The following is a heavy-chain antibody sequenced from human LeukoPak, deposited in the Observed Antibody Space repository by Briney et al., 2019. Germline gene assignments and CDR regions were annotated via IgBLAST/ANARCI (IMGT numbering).Heavy chain of an antibody. Sequence: GGSLRLSCAASGFTVSSDYMSWVRHAPGKGLEWVSVIYSGGSTYYADSVKGRFTISRDKSKNTVYLQMNSLRFEDTAMYYCARNWFDPWGQGTLVTASS. CDR3: ARNWFDP. CDR2: IYSGGST. J-gene: IGHJ5*02. V-gene: IGHV3-53*05. CDR1: GFTVSSDY.